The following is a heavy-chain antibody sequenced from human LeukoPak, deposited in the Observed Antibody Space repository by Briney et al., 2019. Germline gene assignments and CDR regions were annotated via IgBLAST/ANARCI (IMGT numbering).Heavy chain of an antibody. CDR1: GGSISSYY. D-gene: IGHD3-10*01. J-gene: IGHJ3*02. CDR3: ARRVRGVNDAFDI. V-gene: IGHV4-59*12. Sequence: PSETLSLTCTVSGGSISSYYWSWIRQPPGKGLEWIGYIYYSGSTNYNPSLKSRVTISVDTSKNHFSLKLNSMTAADTAVYYCARRVRGVNDAFDIWGQGTMVTVSS. CDR2: IYYSGST.